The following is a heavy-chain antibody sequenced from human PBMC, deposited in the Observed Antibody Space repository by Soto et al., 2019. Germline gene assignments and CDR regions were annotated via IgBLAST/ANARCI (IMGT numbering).Heavy chain of an antibody. CDR2: INPNGRST. D-gene: IGHD3-3*01. V-gene: IGHV1-46*01. CDR3: ARDGWFSALRIPFGLDV. CDR1: GYTFSNYY. Sequence: ASVKVSCKASGYTFSNYYIHWVRQAPGQGLEWMGIINPNGRSTTYAKKKQGRVNMNKDTSTSTVNMKLSSLTTEDTFLYYCARDGWFSALRIPFGLDVWGQGTTVTVSS. J-gene: IGHJ6*02.